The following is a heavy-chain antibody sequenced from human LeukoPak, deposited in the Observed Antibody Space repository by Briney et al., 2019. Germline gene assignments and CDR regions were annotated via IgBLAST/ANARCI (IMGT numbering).Heavy chain of an antibody. D-gene: IGHD3-10*01. CDR1: GYSFTSHD. CDR2: MNPNSGNT. Sequence: ASVKVSCKASGYSFTSHDINWVRQATGRGLEWMGWMNPNSGNTGYAQRFQGRVTMTTDTSIKTAYIELSSLRSEDTAVYYCARAGRKYAFDYWGQGTLVTVSS. V-gene: IGHV1-8*01. CDR3: ARAGRKYAFDY. J-gene: IGHJ4*02.